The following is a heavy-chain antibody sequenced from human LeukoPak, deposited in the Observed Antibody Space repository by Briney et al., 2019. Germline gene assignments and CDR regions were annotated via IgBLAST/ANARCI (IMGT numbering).Heavy chain of an antibody. CDR1: GGTFSSYA. Sequence: GGSVKVSCKASGGTFSSYAISWVRQAPGQGLEWMGRIIPILGIANYAQKFQGRVTITADKSTSTAYMELSSLRAEDTAVYYCAKAAHAQTIFGVVITDYWGQGALVTVSS. J-gene: IGHJ4*02. CDR2: IIPILGIA. V-gene: IGHV1-69*04. CDR3: AKAAHAQTIFGVVITDY. D-gene: IGHD3-3*01.